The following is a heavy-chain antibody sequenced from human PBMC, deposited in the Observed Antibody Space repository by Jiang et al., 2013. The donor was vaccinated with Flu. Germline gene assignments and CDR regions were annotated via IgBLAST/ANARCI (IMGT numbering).Heavy chain of an antibody. J-gene: IGHJ4*02. CDR2: INPSGGST. D-gene: IGHD3-22*01. V-gene: IGHV1-46*01. CDR3: ARARLIDY. Sequence: MHWVRQAPGQGLEWMGIINPSGGSTSYAQKFQGRVSMTRDTSTSTVYMELSSLRSEDTAVYYCARARLIDYWGQGTLVTVSS.